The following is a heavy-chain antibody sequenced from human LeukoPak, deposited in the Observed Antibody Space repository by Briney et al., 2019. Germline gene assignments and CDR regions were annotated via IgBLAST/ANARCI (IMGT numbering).Heavy chain of an antibody. V-gene: IGHV3-30-3*01. J-gene: IGHJ3*02. CDR3: ARGGDSSGYFHESFAFDI. Sequence: PGRSLRLSCAASGFTFSSYAMHWVRQAPGKGLEWVAVISYDGSNKYYADSVKGRFTISRDNSKNTLYLQMNSLGAEDTAVYYCARGGDSSGYFHESFAFDIWGQGTMVTVSS. D-gene: IGHD3-22*01. CDR1: GFTFSSYA. CDR2: ISYDGSNK.